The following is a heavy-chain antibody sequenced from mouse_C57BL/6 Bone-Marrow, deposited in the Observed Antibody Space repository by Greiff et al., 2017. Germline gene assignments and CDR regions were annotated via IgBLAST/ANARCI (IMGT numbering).Heavy chain of an antibody. CDR3: ARMGSSPWFAY. V-gene: IGHV2-2*01. D-gene: IGHD1-1*01. CDR2: IWSGGGT. J-gene: IGHJ3*01. Sequence: VKLQQSGPGLVQPSQSLSITCTVSGFSLTSYGVHWVRQSPGKGLEWLGVIWSGGGTDYNAAFISRLSISKDNSKSQVFFKMNSLQADDTAIYYCARMGSSPWFAYWGQGTLVTVSA. CDR1: GFSLTSYG.